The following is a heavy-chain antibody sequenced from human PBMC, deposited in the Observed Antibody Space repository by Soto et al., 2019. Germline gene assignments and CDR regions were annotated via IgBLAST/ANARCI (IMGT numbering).Heavy chain of an antibody. Sequence: QVQLVESGGGVVQPGRSLRLSCAASGFTFRSSGMHWVRQAPGTGLEWVAVIWYDGSNKDYADSVKGRFTISRDNSKNTRYLHMNSLRAEDTAVYYCARAQRGRCLQFRPESNLFDPWGQGTLVTVSS. D-gene: IGHD1-26*01. J-gene: IGHJ5*02. CDR1: GFTFRSSG. V-gene: IGHV3-33*01. CDR2: IWYDGSNK. CDR3: ARAQRGRCLQFRPESNLFDP.